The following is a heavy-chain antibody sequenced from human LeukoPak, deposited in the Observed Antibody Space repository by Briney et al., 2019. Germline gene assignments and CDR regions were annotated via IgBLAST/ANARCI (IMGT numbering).Heavy chain of an antibody. CDR2: MNPNSGNT. J-gene: IGHJ6*03. Sequence: ASVKVSCKASGYTFTSYDINWVRQATGQGLEWMGWMNPNSGNTGYAQKFQGRVTITRNTSISTAYMELSSLRSEDTAVYYCARGVVLVRYYYYYYMDVWGKGTTVTVSS. V-gene: IGHV1-8*03. CDR1: GYTFTSYD. CDR3: ARGVVLVRYYYYYYMDV. D-gene: IGHD4/OR15-4a*01.